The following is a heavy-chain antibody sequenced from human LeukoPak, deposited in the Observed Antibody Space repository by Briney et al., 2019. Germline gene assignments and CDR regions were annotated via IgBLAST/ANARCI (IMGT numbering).Heavy chain of an antibody. CDR3: ASSITMVRGVIITYNWFDP. CDR2: IIPIFGTA. J-gene: IGHJ5*02. CDR1: GGTFSSYA. Sequence: SVKVSCKASGGTFSSYAISWVRQAPGQGLEWMGGIIPIFGTANYAQKFQGRVTITADESTSTAYMELSSLRSEDTAVYYCASSITMVRGVIITYNWFDPWGQGTLVTVSS. V-gene: IGHV1-69*01. D-gene: IGHD3-10*01.